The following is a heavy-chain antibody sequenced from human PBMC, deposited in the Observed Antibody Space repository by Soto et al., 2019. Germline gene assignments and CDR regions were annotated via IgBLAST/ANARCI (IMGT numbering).Heavy chain of an antibody. J-gene: IGHJ4*02. CDR3: ARRNWFFFDY. Sequence: QLQLQESGPGLVKPSETLSLTCTVSGGSISSSSYYWGWIRQPPGKGLEWIGSISSSGSTYYKPSLKSRVAMSVDTSKNQFSIKLTSVTAADTAVYYCARRNWFFFDYWGQGTLVTVSS. D-gene: IGHD3-9*01. V-gene: IGHV4-39*01. CDR1: GGSISSSSYY. CDR2: ISSSGST.